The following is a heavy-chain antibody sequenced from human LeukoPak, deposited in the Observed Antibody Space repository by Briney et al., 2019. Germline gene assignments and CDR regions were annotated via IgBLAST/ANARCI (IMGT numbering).Heavy chain of an antibody. CDR2: IYYSGST. CDR3: ARGGYYYDSSVNNWFDP. J-gene: IGHJ5*02. V-gene: IGHV4-59*01. Sequence: SETLSLTCTVSGGSISSYYWSWIRQPPGKGLEWIGYIYYSGSTNYNPSLKSRVTISVDTSKNQFSLKLSSVTAADTAVYYCARGGYYYDSSVNNWFDPWGQGTLVTVSS. D-gene: IGHD3-22*01. CDR1: GGSISSYY.